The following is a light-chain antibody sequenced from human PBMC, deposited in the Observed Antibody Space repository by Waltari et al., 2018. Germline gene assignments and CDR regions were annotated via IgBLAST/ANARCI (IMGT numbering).Light chain of an antibody. V-gene: IGKV1-5*03. J-gene: IGKJ2*01. Sequence: DIQMTQSPSTLSASVGDRVTITCRASQSISNGLAWYQQKPGKAPKVLIYKSFTLQSGVPSRFSGSGSETEFILTISSLQPDDFATYYCQQYNIWPYTFGQGTTLEI. CDR2: KSF. CDR1: QSISNG. CDR3: QQYNIWPYT.